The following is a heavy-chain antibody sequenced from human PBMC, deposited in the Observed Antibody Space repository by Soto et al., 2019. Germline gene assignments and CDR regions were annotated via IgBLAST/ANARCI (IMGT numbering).Heavy chain of an antibody. Sequence: PSETLSLTCAVYGGSFSGYYWSWIRQPPGKGLEWIGEINHSGSTNYNPPLKSRVTISVDTSKNQFSLKLSSVTAADTAVYYCARDEYSSSSFNWFDPWGQGTLVTVSS. V-gene: IGHV4-34*01. CDR1: GGSFSGYY. D-gene: IGHD6-6*01. CDR3: ARDEYSSSSFNWFDP. J-gene: IGHJ5*02. CDR2: INHSGST.